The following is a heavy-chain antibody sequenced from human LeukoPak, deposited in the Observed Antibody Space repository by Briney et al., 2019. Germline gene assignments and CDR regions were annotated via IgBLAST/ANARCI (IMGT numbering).Heavy chain of an antibody. Sequence: GGSLRLSCAASVFIFSSYSMNWVRQAPGKGLEWVSYISSSSSTIYYADSVKGRFTISRDNSKSTLYIQMNSLRAEDTAVYYCARAKPKNMVRGLIMRRESRYYFDYWGQGTLVTVSS. CDR1: VFIFSSYS. D-gene: IGHD3-10*01. J-gene: IGHJ4*02. CDR3: ARAKPKNMVRGLIMRRESRYYFDY. V-gene: IGHV3-48*01. CDR2: ISSSSSTI.